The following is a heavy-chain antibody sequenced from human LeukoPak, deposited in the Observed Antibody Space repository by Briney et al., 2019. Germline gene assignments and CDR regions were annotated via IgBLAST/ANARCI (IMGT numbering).Heavy chain of an antibody. CDR2: INPNSGGT. D-gene: IGHD6-13*01. J-gene: IGHJ6*02. Sequence: ASVKVSCKASGYTFTGYYMHWVRQVPGRGLEWMGWINPNSGGTNYAQTFQGRVTMTRDTSISTAYMELSRLRSDDTAVYYCARGLDSSSWWRYYYYGMDVWGQGTTVTVSS. V-gene: IGHV1-2*02. CDR1: GYTFTGYY. CDR3: ARGLDSSSWWRYYYYGMDV.